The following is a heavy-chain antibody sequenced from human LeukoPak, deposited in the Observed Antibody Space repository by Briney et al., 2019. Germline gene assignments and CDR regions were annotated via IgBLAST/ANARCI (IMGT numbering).Heavy chain of an antibody. CDR3: ARETEHIVVVTATHYWYFDL. J-gene: IGHJ2*01. V-gene: IGHV1-2*06. CDR1: GYTFTGYY. Sequence: ASVKVSCKASGYTFTGYYMHWVRQAPGQGLEWMGRINPNSGGTNYAQKFQGRVTMTRDTSISTAYMELSRLRSDDTAVYYCARETEHIVVVTATHYWYFDLWGRGTLVTVSS. CDR2: INPNSGGT. D-gene: IGHD2-21*02.